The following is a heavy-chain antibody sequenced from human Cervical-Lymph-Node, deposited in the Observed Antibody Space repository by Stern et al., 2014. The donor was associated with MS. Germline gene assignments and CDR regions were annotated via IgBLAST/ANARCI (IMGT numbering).Heavy chain of an antibody. V-gene: IGHV4-39*01. Sequence: QVQLQESGPGLVKPSETLSLTCSISGGSVSSNRYYWGWIRQPPGKGLEWIGIIYYSGATFYNPSLKSRVSISMDTSKNPFSPRLSSVTAADTAVYYCGRAGLDDTFDVWGQGTMVTVSS. CDR2: IYYSGAT. D-gene: IGHD3/OR15-3a*01. CDR1: GGSVSSNRYY. CDR3: GRAGLDDTFDV. J-gene: IGHJ3*01.